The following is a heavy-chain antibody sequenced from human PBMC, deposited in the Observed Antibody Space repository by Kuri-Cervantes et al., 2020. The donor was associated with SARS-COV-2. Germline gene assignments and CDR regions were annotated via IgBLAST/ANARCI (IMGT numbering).Heavy chain of an antibody. J-gene: IGHJ4*02. CDR1: RFTFNNYA. CDR2: ISGSGDDT. D-gene: IGHD3-16*01. V-gene: IGHV3-23*01. Sequence: GGSLRLSCADSRFTFNNYALIWVRQAPGKGLEWVSSISGSGDDTHYADSVKGRFTISRDISKNTLYLQMNSLRAEDTAVYYCTSVHEMGVGFDWGQGTLVTVSS. CDR3: TSVHEMGVGFD.